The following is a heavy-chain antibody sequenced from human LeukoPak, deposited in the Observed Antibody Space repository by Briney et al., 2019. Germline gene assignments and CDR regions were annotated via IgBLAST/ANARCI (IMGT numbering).Heavy chain of an antibody. J-gene: IGHJ5*02. Sequence: GGSLRLSCAASGLSFSNYWMHWVRQAPGKGLVWVARTNLHGTAVDYADPVKGRFTISRDNSKNTLYLQMNSLRAEDTAVYYCARGGWTGTENWFDPWGQGTLVTVSS. V-gene: IGHV3-74*01. CDR1: GLSFSNYW. D-gene: IGHD1-14*01. CDR2: TNLHGTAV. CDR3: ARGGWTGTENWFDP.